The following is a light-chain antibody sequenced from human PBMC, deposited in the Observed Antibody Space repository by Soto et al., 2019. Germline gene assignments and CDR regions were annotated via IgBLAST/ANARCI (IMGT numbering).Light chain of an antibody. CDR3: SSYTSSSSVL. V-gene: IGLV2-14*01. J-gene: IGLJ2*01. Sequence: QSVLTQPASVSGSPGQSITISCTGTRSDVGGYNYVSWYQQHPGKAPKLMIYDVSYRPSGVSDRFSGSKSGNTASLTISGLQAEDEADYYCSSYTSSSSVLFGGGTKLTV. CDR1: RSDVGGYNY. CDR2: DVS.